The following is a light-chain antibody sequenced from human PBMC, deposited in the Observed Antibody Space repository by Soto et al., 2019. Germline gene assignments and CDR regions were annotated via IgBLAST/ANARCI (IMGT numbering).Light chain of an antibody. J-gene: IGKJ1*01. CDR1: QSVGNNY. Sequence: EIVLTQSPCTLSLSPGERATLSCRASQSVGNNYLAWYQQQPGQAPRLLIYGASNRATGIPDRFSGSGSGTDFTLTISRLEPEDFGVYYCQQYDSAGTFGQGTKVDIK. CDR3: QQYDSAGT. CDR2: GAS. V-gene: IGKV3-20*01.